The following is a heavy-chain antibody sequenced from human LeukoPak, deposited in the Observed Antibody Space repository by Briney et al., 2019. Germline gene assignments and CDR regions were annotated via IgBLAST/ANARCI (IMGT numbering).Heavy chain of an antibody. CDR1: GGSISSGGNY. Sequence: SETLSLTCTVSGGSISSGGNYWSWIRQPPGKGLEWIGYIYHSGSTYYNPSLKSRVTISVDRSKNQFSLKLSSVTAADTAVYYCARAPSSSYGDYWGQGTLVTVAS. CDR2: IYHSGST. D-gene: IGHD5-18*01. V-gene: IGHV4-30-2*01. J-gene: IGHJ4*02. CDR3: ARAPSSSYGDY.